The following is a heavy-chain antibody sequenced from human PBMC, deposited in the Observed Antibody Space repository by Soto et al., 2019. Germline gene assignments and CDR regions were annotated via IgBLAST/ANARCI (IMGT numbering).Heavy chain of an antibody. CDR3: ARIPSLRGIAVAGKEVAFDY. CDR1: GYAFTSYA. CDR2: INAGNGNT. J-gene: IGHJ4*02. V-gene: IGHV1-3*01. D-gene: IGHD6-19*01. Sequence: GASVKVSCKASGYAFTSYAMHWVRQAPGQRLEWMGWINAGNGNTKYSQKFQGRVTITRDTSASTAYMELSSLRSEDTAVYYCARIPSLRGIAVAGKEVAFDYWGQGTLVTVSS.